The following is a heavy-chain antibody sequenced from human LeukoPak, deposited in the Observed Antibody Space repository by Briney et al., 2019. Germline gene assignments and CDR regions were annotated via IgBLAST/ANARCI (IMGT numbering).Heavy chain of an antibody. V-gene: IGHV4-59*08. D-gene: IGHD6-25*01. CDR2: IDYSGST. CDR1: GVSISTYY. CDR3: ARHGSAYSFDY. Sequence: SETLSLTCTVSGVSISTYYWSWLRQPPGKGLEWIGYIDYSGSTKNPSLKSRVSISVDTSKNQFSLKLSSVTAADTAVYLCARHGSAYSFDYWGQGTLVTVSS. J-gene: IGHJ4*02.